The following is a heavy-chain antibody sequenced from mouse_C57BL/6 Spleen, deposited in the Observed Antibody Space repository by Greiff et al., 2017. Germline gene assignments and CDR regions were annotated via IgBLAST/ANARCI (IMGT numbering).Heavy chain of an antibody. V-gene: IGHV3-6*01. J-gene: IGHJ3*01. Sequence: VQLKESGPGLVKPSQSLSLTCSVTGYSITSGYYWNWIRQFPGNKLEWMGYISYDGSNNYNPSLKNRISITRDTSKNQFSLKLHSVTTEDTATYYCATIYDGYYGGFAYWGQGTLVTVSA. CDR1: GYSITSGYY. CDR3: ATIYDGYYGGFAY. D-gene: IGHD2-3*01. CDR2: ISYDGSN.